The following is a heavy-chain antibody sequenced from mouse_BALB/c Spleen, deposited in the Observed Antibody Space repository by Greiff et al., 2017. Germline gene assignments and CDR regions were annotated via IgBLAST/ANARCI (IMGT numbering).Heavy chain of an antibody. Sequence: QVHVKQSGAELVRPGVSVKISCKGSGYTFTDYAMHWVKQSHAKSLEWIGVISTYYGDASYNQKFKGKATMTVDKSSSTAYMELARLTSEDSAIYYCARSHYDGTGFAYWGQGTLVTVSA. CDR3: ARSHYDGTGFAY. J-gene: IGHJ3*01. CDR1: GYTFTDYA. D-gene: IGHD1-2*01. V-gene: IGHV1S137*01. CDR2: ISTYYGDA.